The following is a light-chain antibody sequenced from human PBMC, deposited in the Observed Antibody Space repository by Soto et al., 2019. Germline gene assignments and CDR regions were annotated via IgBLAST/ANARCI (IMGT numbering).Light chain of an antibody. J-gene: IGKJ3*01. V-gene: IGKV3-15*01. CDR3: QQYNQWPPLT. CDR2: GTS. Sequence: EIVMTQSPATLFVSPGERATLSCRASQSLSNNLAWYQQKPGQAPRLLIYGTSTRAPAIPARFSGSGSGTEFTLTISSLQSEDFAVYYCQQYNQWPPLTFGPGTRVDIK. CDR1: QSLSNN.